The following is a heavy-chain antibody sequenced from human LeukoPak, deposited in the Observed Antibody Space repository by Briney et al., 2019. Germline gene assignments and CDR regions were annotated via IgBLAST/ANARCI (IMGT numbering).Heavy chain of an antibody. V-gene: IGHV5-51*01. J-gene: IGHJ4*02. CDR3: ATRYGSGTYYPFDY. D-gene: IGHD3-10*01. Sequence: GESLKISCKGSGYNFINYWIGWVRQVPGKGLEWMGIIYPRDSETRYRPSFQGQVTILVDKSISAAYLQWSSLKASDTAIYYCATRYGSGTYYPFDYWGQGTLVTVSS. CDR2: IYPRDSET. CDR1: GYNFINYW.